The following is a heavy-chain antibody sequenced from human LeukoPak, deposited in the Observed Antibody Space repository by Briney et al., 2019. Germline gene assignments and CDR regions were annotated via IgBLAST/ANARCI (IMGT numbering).Heavy chain of an antibody. CDR1: GYTFTSYD. V-gene: IGHV1-8*01. D-gene: IGHD3-10*01. J-gene: IGHJ2*01. CDR3: ARRVGELGPYWYFDL. CDR2: MNPNSGNT. Sequence: ASVKVSCKASGYTFTSYDINWVRQATGQGLEWMGWMNPNSGNTGYAQKFQARVTMTRNTSISTAYKELSSLRSEDPAVYYCARRVGELGPYWYFDLWGRGTLVTVSS.